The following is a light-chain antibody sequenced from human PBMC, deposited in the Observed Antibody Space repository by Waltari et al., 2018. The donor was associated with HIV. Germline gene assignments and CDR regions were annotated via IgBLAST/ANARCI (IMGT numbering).Light chain of an antibody. V-gene: IGLV3-19*01. Sequence: SSELTQDPAVSVALGQTVRIPCQGDRLRSYYASWYQQKPGQAPVLVLYGKNNRPSGIPDRFSGSSSGNTASLTITGAQAEDDADYYCNSRDSSGNHLGVFGTGTKVTVL. CDR1: RLRSYY. J-gene: IGLJ1*01. CDR2: GKN. CDR3: NSRDSSGNHLGV.